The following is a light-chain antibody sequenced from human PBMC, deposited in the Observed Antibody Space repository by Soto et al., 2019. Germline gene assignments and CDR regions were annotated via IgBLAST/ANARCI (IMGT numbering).Light chain of an antibody. Sequence: EIVMTQSPATLSVSPGERATLSCRASQSVSSNLAWYQQKPRQAPRLLIYGASTRAPALAATISGSGSGTEFTLTISSLQSEDFAVYYFQQYNKWPLTFGGGTKVEIK. CDR1: QSVSSN. V-gene: IGKV3-15*01. CDR2: GAS. J-gene: IGKJ4*01. CDR3: QQYNKWPLT.